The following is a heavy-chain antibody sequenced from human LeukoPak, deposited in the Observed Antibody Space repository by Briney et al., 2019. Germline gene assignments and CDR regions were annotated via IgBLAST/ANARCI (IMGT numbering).Heavy chain of an antibody. CDR2: TYSGGTT. Sequence: SGGSLRLSCAVSGLTFSNDYINWVRQAPGKGLEWVSVTYSGGTTSYSDSVKGRFVISRDNSKNTLYLQMNSLRAEDTAVYYCARGPDYVWGSIGRHDYWGQGTLVTVSS. CDR3: ARGPDYVWGSIGRHDY. J-gene: IGHJ4*02. D-gene: IGHD3-16*01. CDR1: GLTFSNDY. V-gene: IGHV3-66*01.